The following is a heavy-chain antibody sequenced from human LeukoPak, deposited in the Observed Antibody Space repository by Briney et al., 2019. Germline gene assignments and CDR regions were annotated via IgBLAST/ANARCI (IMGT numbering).Heavy chain of an antibody. D-gene: IGHD5-18*01. CDR2: IDWDDDK. Sequence: SGPALVKPTQTLTLTCTFSGFSLSTSLMCVSWIRQPPGKALEWLARIDWDDDKYYSTSLKTRLTISKDTSKNQVVLTMTNMDPVDTATYYCARTSLDLKRGYSYGTHYFDYWGQGTLVTVSS. CDR1: GFSLSTSLMC. CDR3: ARTSLDLKRGYSYGTHYFDY. J-gene: IGHJ4*02. V-gene: IGHV2-70*11.